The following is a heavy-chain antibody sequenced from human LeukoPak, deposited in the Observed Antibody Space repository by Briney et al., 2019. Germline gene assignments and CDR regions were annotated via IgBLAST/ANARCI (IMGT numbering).Heavy chain of an antibody. D-gene: IGHD6-19*01. J-gene: IGHJ4*02. Sequence: GGSLRLSCVASGFTFSSYAMTWVRQAPGKGLEWVSEISPSGGRTYDADSVKGRFTISRDNSKNTLYLQMNSLRAEDTAVYHCAKGNGSGWSRPFDCWGQGTLVTVSS. V-gene: IGHV3-23*01. CDR3: AKGNGSGWSRPFDC. CDR1: GFTFSSYA. CDR2: ISPSGGRT.